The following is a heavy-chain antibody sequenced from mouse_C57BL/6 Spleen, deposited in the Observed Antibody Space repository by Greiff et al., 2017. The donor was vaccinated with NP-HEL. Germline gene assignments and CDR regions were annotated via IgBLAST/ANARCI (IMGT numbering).Heavy chain of an antibody. D-gene: IGHD2-5*01. Sequence: QVHVKQSGPGLVQPSQSLSITCTVSGFSLTSYGVHWVRQPPGKGLEWLGVIWSGGSTDYNAAFISRLSISKDNSKSQVFFKMNSLQADDTAIYYCAKTNYSNFYYYAMDYWGQGTSVTVSS. J-gene: IGHJ4*01. V-gene: IGHV2-4*01. CDR2: IWSGGST. CDR1: GFSLTSYG. CDR3: AKTNYSNFYYYAMDY.